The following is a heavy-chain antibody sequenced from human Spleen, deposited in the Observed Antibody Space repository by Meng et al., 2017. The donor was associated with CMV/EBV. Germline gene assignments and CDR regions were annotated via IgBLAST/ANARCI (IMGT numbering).Heavy chain of an antibody. CDR2: ISAYNGNT. V-gene: IGHV1-18*01. CDR3: ARDSADSNGYHWAYFAY. CDR1: GYTFSSYG. J-gene: IGHJ4*02. D-gene: IGHD3-22*01. Sequence: ASVKVSCKASGYTFSSYGISWVRQAPGQGLEWMGWISAYNGNTNYAQKLQGRVTMTTDTSTSTAYMELRSLRSDDTAVYYCARDSADSNGYHWAYFAYWGQGTVVTVSS.